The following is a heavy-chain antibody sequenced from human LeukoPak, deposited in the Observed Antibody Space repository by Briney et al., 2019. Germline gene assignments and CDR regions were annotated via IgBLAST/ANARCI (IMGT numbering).Heavy chain of an antibody. CDR1: GFTFDDYA. D-gene: IGHD5-18*01. CDR3: AKGAAMVTDSFIDY. J-gene: IGHJ4*02. Sequence: PGRSLRLSCAASGFTFDDYAMHWVRPGPGKGLEWVLGISWNSGSIGYADSVKVRFTISRHNAKNSLYLQMHSLRAEDMALYYCAKGAAMVTDSFIDYWGQGTLVTVSS. V-gene: IGHV3-9*03. CDR2: ISWNSGSI.